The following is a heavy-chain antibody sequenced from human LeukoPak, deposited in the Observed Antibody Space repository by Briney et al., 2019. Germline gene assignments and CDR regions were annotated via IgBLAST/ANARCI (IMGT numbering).Heavy chain of an antibody. CDR2: IYATGSA. D-gene: IGHD2-21*01. Sequence: SETLSLTCTLSGDSFSTNYWSWIRHPAGKGLERIGRIYATGSANYNPPLKSRVAITLDRSNNQFSLTLKSVTAADTAVYYCARVLSGEGFYYYYMDVWGKGTTVTVSS. V-gene: IGHV4-4*07. J-gene: IGHJ6*03. CDR1: GDSFSTNY. CDR3: ARVLSGEGFYYYYMDV.